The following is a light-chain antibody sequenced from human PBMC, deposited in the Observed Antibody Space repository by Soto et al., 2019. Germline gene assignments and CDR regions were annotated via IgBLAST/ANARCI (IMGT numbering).Light chain of an antibody. CDR2: EVS. CDR1: SSDVGGYNY. V-gene: IGLV2-14*01. CDR3: SSYTSSITWV. J-gene: IGLJ3*02. Sequence: QSALTQPASVSGSPGQSITISCTGTSSDVGGYNYVSWYQQHPGKAPKLMIYEVSNRPSGVSNRFSGSKSVNTASLAISGLQAEDEADYYCSSYTSSITWVFGGGTKLTVL.